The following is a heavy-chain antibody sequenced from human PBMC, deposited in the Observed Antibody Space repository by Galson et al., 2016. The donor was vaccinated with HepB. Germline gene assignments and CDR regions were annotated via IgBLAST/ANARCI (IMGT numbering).Heavy chain of an antibody. Sequence: SLRLSCAASGFTLRTFTMNWVRQAPGKGLEWVSSITSGRRYIYYADSVKGRFTLSRDNSKNSLYLQMNSLRAEDTAVYYCARLVTSKSWYGWFDPWGQGTLVTVSS. CDR2: ITSGRRYI. D-gene: IGHD6-13*01. V-gene: IGHV3-21*01. J-gene: IGHJ5*02. CDR1: GFTLRTFT. CDR3: ARLVTSKSWYGWFDP.